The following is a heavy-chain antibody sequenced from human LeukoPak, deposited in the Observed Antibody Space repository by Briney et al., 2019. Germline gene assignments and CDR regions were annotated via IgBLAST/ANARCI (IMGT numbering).Heavy chain of an antibody. D-gene: IGHD2-2*01. J-gene: IGHJ4*02. CDR3: AGEFCSSTNCYFDY. V-gene: IGHV3-7*01. CDR2: IKQDESEK. Sequence: GGSLRLSCAASGFSLSSYWMSWVRQAPGKGLEWVANIKQDESEKDYVDSVKGRFTISRDNAKNSLYLQMNSLRAEDTAVYYCAGEFCSSTNCYFDYWGQGTLATVSS. CDR1: GFSLSSYW.